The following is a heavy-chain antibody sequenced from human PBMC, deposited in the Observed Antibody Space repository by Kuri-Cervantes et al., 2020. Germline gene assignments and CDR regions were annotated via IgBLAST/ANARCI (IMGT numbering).Heavy chain of an antibody. CDR1: GFTFSSHW. Sequence: GESLKISCAASGFTFSSHWMNWVRQAPGKGLEWVANIKQDGSKKYYVDSVKGRFTISRDNAKNFLYLQMNSLRAEDTALYYCAKDKGRGRDGYNYYFDYWGQGTLVTVSS. V-gene: IGHV3-7*05. CDR2: IKQDGSKK. CDR3: AKDKGRGRDGYNYYFDY. D-gene: IGHD5-24*01. J-gene: IGHJ4*02.